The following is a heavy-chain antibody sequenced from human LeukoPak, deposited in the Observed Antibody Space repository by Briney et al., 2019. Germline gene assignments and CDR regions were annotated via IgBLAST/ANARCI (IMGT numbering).Heavy chain of an antibody. J-gene: IGHJ4*02. CDR2: IRYDGSNK. CDR3: AKGGYSSSWSRVDY. CDR1: GFTFSSYG. D-gene: IGHD6-13*01. Sequence: PGGSLRLSCAASGFTFSSYGMHWVRQAPGKGLEWVAFIRYDGSNKYYADSVKGRFTISRDNSKNTLYLQMNSLRAEDTAVYYCAKGGYSSSWSRVDYWGQGTLVTVSS. V-gene: IGHV3-30*02.